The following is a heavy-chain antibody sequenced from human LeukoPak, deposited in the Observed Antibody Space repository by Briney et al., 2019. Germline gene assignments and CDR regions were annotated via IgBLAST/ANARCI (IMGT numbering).Heavy chain of an antibody. CDR3: AKDGAVLRYFDWSGAFDI. CDR2: ISWNSGSI. CDR1: GFTFDDYA. D-gene: IGHD3-9*01. V-gene: IGHV3-9*01. Sequence: PGGSLRLSCAASGFTFDDYAMHWVRQAPGKGLEWVSGISWNSGSIGYADSVKGRFTISRDNAKNSLYLQMNSLRAEDTALYYCAKDGAVLRYFDWSGAFDIWGQGTMVTVSS. J-gene: IGHJ3*02.